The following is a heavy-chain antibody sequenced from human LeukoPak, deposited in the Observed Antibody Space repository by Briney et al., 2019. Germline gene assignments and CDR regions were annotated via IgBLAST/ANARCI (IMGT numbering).Heavy chain of an antibody. D-gene: IGHD1-14*01. CDR1: GFTFSSYS. CDR2: ISSSSSYI. J-gene: IGHJ4*02. V-gene: IGHV3-21*01. CDR3: ARKKTKVPPDY. Sequence: GGSLRLSCAASGFTFSSYSMNWVRQAPGKWLEWVSSISSSSSYIYYADSVKGRFTISRDNAKNSLYLQMNSLRAEDTAVYYCARKKTKVPPDYWGQGTLVTVSS.